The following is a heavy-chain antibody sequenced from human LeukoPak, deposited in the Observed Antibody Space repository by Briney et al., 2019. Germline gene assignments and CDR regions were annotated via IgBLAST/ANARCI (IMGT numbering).Heavy chain of an antibody. CDR2: INGDGSVQ. CDR1: GFIISTSW. D-gene: IGHD6-19*01. Sequence: PGGSLRLSCAASGFIISTSWMTWVRQAPGKGLEWVANINGDGSVQHYMDSMKGRFTISRDNAKNSLSLQMNSLRVEDTALYYCARGASPGDDSAWFDAFDLWGHGTMVTVSS. CDR3: ARGASPGDDSAWFDAFDL. J-gene: IGHJ3*01. V-gene: IGHV3-7*01.